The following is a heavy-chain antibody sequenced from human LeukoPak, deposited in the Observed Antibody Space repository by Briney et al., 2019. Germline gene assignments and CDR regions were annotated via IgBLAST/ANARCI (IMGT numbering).Heavy chain of an antibody. CDR3: AISLPGPYYYDSSAKGY. CDR1: GFTFSSYA. J-gene: IGHJ4*02. Sequence: GGSLRLSCAASGFTFSSYAMSCVRQAPGKGLEWVSAISGSGGSTYYADSVKGRFTISRDNPKNTLYLQMNSLRAEDTAVYYCAISLPGPYYYDSSAKGYWGQGTLVTVSS. D-gene: IGHD3-22*01. V-gene: IGHV3-23*01. CDR2: ISGSGGST.